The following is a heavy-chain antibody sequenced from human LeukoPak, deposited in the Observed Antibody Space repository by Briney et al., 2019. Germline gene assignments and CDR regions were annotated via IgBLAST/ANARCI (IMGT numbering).Heavy chain of an antibody. CDR2: INPNSGGT. CDR3: ARDSPGIAVAGVYYYIAV. V-gene: IGHV1-2*02. D-gene: IGHD6-19*01. Sequence: ASVKVSYKASGYTFTGYYMHWVRQAPGQGLEWMGWINPNSGGTDYAQKFQDRVTMTRDTSISTAYIELSRLRSDDTAVYYCARDSPGIAVAGVYYYIAVWPKETTVTVSS. CDR1: GYTFTGYY. J-gene: IGHJ6*03.